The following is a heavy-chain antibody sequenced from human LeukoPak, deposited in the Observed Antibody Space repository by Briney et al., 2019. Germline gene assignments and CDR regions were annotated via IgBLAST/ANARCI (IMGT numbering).Heavy chain of an antibody. J-gene: IGHJ5*02. Sequence: SETLSLTCTVSGGSISSGDYYWSWVRQPPGKGLEWIGYIYYSGSTYYNPSLKIRVTISVDTSKNQFSLKLSSVTAADTAVYYCARVVPGPVPAAIRGWFDPWGQGTLVTVSS. CDR3: ARVVPGPVPAAIRGWFDP. V-gene: IGHV4-30-4*08. CDR2: IYYSGST. CDR1: GGSISSGDYY. D-gene: IGHD2-2*02.